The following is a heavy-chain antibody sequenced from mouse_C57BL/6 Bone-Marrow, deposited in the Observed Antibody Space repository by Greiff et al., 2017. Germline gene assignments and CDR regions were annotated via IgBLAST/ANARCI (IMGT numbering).Heavy chain of an antibody. D-gene: IGHD2-5*01. CDR2: IYPGDGDT. J-gene: IGHJ2*01. Sequence: VQLQQSGPELVKPGASVKISCKASGYAFSSSWMNWVKQRPGKGLEWIGRIYPGDGDTNYNGKFKGKATLTADKSSCTAYMQLSSLTSEDSAVYFCARSVYYSNYLFDYWGQGTTLTVSS. V-gene: IGHV1-82*01. CDR1: GYAFSSSW. CDR3: ARSVYYSNYLFDY.